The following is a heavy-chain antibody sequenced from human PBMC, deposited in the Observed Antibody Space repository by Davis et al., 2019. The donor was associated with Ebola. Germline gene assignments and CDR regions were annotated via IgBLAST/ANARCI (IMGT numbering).Heavy chain of an antibody. CDR1: GYTFTSYD. Sequence: ASVKVSCKASGYTFTSYDINWVRQAPGQGLEWMGIINPSGGSTSYAQKFQGRVTMTRDTSTSTVYMELSSLRSEDTAVYYCARDRDGYNFEAFYYYGMDVWGQGTTVTVSS. V-gene: IGHV1-46*01. CDR3: ARDRDGYNFEAFYYYGMDV. D-gene: IGHD5-24*01. CDR2: INPSGGST. J-gene: IGHJ6*02.